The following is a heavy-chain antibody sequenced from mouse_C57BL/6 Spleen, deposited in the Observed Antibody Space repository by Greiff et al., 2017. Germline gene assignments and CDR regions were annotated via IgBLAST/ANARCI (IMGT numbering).Heavy chain of an antibody. V-gene: IGHV5-2*01. CDR2: INSDGGST. CDR3: ARHGTLAWFDY. CDR1: EYEFPSHD. Sequence: EVQRVESGGGLVQPGESLKLSCESNEYEFPSHDMSWVRKTPEKRLELVAAINSDGGSTYYPDTMESRFIISRDNTKKTLYLQMSSLRAEDTAVYYCARHGTLAWFDYWGQGTLVTVSA. D-gene: IGHD4-1*01. J-gene: IGHJ3*01.